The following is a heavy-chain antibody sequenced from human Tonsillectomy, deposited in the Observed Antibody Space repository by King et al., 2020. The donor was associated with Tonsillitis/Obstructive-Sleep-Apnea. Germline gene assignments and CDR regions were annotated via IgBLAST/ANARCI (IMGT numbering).Heavy chain of an antibody. Sequence: QLVQSGGGLEQPGGSLRLSCAASGFTFSTYSMYWVRQAPGKGLEWVSFISGSGNTIYYADSVKGRFTITRDNANNSLFLQMNSLRVEDTALYYCTRDKRQRWALDFWGQGTLVTVSS. D-gene: IGHD1-1*01. CDR3: TRDKRQRWALDF. CDR1: GFTFSTYS. V-gene: IGHV3-48*01. J-gene: IGHJ4*02. CDR2: ISGSGNTI.